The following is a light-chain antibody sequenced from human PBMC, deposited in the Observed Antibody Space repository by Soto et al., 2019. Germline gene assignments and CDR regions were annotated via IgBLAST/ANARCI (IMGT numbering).Light chain of an antibody. Sequence: PLTQSPSSLSASVGDRVTITCRASQDVSRYLAWYQQKAGKAPKLLIYGASTLQSGVPSRFSGFGSGTEFTLTISSLQPEDFATDHCQQLQRTPFTFGPGTTVDV. J-gene: IGKJ3*01. CDR1: QDVSRY. CDR3: QQLQRTPFT. V-gene: IGKV1-9*01. CDR2: GAS.